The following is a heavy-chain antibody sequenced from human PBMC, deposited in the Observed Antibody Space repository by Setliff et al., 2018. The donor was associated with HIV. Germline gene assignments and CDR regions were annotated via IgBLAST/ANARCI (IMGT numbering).Heavy chain of an antibody. CDR3: ARVPSCADTWCYMYYYYYYGMDV. CDR1: GFTFSNYW. CDR2: VFYSGST. D-gene: IGHD2-8*01. V-gene: IGHV4-39*07. J-gene: IGHJ6*02. Sequence: GSLRLSCAASGFTFSNYWMHWVRQAPGKGLEWIGSVFYSGSTSYSPPLKSRVTISVDTSKNQFSLKLKSVTAADTAVYYCARVPSCADTWCYMYYYYYYGMDVWGQGTTVTVSS.